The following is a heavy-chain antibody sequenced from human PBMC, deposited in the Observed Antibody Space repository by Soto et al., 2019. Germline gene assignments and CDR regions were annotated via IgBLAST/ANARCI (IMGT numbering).Heavy chain of an antibody. V-gene: IGHV4-38-2*01. Sequence: PSETLSLTCAVSGYSISSGYYWGWIRQPPGKGLEWIGSIYRSGNTYYNPSLKGRVTISVDTSKNQFSLKLSSVTAADTAVYSCARAFYYEVAGWFDPWGPGTLVTVSS. CDR3: ARAFYYEVAGWFDP. D-gene: IGHD3-22*01. CDR2: IYRSGNT. J-gene: IGHJ5*02. CDR1: GYSISSGYY.